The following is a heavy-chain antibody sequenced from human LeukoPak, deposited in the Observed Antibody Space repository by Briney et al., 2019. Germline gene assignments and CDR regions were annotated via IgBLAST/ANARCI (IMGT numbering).Heavy chain of an antibody. CDR3: ARANGDSIYYYYYYMDV. J-gene: IGHJ6*03. CDR2: INHSGST. Sequence: SETLSLTCAVYGGSFSGYYWSWIRQPPGKGLEWIGEINHSGSTNYNPSLKSRVTISVDTSKNQFSLKLSSVTAADTAVYYCARANGDSIYYYYYYMDVWGKGTTVTVSS. D-gene: IGHD4-17*01. CDR1: GGSFSGYY. V-gene: IGHV4-34*01.